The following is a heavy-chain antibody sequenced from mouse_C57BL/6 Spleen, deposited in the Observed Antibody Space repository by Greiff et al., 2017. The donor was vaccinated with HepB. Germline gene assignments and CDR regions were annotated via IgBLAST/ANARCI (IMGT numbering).Heavy chain of an antibody. CDR2: INPYNGDT. D-gene: IGHD2-4*01. Sequence: VQLKESGPELVKPGDSVKISCKASGYSFTGYFMNWVMQSHGKSLEWIGRINPYNGDTFYNQKFKGKATLTVDKSSSTAHMELRSLTSEDSAVYYCARVYYDYDDVYYYAMDYWGQGTSVTVSS. J-gene: IGHJ4*01. CDR1: GYSFTGYF. V-gene: IGHV1-20*01. CDR3: ARVYYDYDDVYYYAMDY.